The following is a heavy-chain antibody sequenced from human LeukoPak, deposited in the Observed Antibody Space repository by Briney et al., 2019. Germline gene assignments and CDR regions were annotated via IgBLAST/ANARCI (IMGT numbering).Heavy chain of an antibody. CDR3: ARDLDCSGGSCYGALRNYFDY. Sequence: ASVKVSCKASGYTFTSYYMHWVRQAPGQGLEWMGIINPSGGSTSYAQKFQGRVTMTTDMSTSTVYMELSSLRSDDTAVYYCARDLDCSGGSCYGALRNYFDYWGEGTLVTVSS. J-gene: IGHJ4*02. CDR1: GYTFTSYY. D-gene: IGHD2-15*01. V-gene: IGHV1-46*01. CDR2: INPSGGST.